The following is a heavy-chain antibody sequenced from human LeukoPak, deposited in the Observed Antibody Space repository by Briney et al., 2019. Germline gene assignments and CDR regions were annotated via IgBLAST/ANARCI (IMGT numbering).Heavy chain of an antibody. CDR2: IYHSGST. CDR1: GYSISSGYY. J-gene: IGHJ4*02. CDR3: ATRGVAGVYYDFWSGYYK. V-gene: IGHV4-38-2*02. D-gene: IGHD3-3*01. Sequence: PSETLSLTCTVSGYSISSGYYWGWIRQPPGKGLEWIGSIYHSGSTYYNPSLKSRVTISVDTSKNQSSLKLSSVTAADTAVYYCATRGVAGVYYDFWSGYYKWGQGTLVTVSS.